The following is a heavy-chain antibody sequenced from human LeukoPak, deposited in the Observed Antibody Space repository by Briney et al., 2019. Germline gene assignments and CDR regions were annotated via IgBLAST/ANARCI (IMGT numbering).Heavy chain of an antibody. CDR1: GGSISSYY. CDR2: IYTSGST. Sequence: SETLSLTCTVSGGSISSYYWSWIRQPPGKGLEWIGYIYTSGSTNYNPSLKSRVTISVDTSKNQFSLKLSSVTAADTAVYYCARHDMEYSYGSMRPRAEYYFDYWGQGTLVTVSS. CDR3: ARHDMEYSYGSMRPRAEYYFDY. J-gene: IGHJ4*02. V-gene: IGHV4-4*09. D-gene: IGHD5-18*01.